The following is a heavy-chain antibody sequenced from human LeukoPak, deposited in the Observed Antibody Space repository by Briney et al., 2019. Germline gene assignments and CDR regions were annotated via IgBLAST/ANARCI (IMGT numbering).Heavy chain of an antibody. CDR1: GFIFTDYW. V-gene: IGHV3-7*01. Sequence: GGSLRLSCAASGFIFTDYWMMWVRQVPGKGLEWVAQINQDGSEKYYVDSVRGRFTISRDNAKNSLDLQMNALRVEDTAVYYCVRDATRGGDLDHWGQGTLVTVSS. D-gene: IGHD2-21*01. J-gene: IGHJ4*02. CDR2: INQDGSEK. CDR3: VRDATRGGDLDH.